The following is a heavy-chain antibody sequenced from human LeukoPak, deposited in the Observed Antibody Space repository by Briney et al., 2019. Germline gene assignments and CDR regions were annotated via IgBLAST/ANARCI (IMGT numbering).Heavy chain of an antibody. CDR3: AKILWFGELSSDY. Sequence: GGSLRLSCAASGFTFSSYGMHWVRQAPGKGLEWVAVISYDGSNKYYADSVKGRFTISRDNSKNTLYLQMNSLRAEDTAVYYCAKILWFGELSSDYWGQGTLVTVSS. D-gene: IGHD3-10*01. CDR2: ISYDGSNK. J-gene: IGHJ4*02. V-gene: IGHV3-30*18. CDR1: GFTFSSYG.